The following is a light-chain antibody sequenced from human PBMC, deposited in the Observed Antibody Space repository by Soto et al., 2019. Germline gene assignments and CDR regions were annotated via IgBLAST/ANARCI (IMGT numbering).Light chain of an antibody. CDR1: QSISSW. CDR2: KAS. V-gene: IGKV1-5*03. J-gene: IGKJ1*01. Sequence: DIQMHQSPSTLSASVGDRVTITCRASQSISSWLAWYQQKPGTAPKLLIYKASTLQSGVPSRFSGSGSGTEFTLTISSLQPDDSATYYCQQYNDNWTFGQGTKVE. CDR3: QQYNDNWT.